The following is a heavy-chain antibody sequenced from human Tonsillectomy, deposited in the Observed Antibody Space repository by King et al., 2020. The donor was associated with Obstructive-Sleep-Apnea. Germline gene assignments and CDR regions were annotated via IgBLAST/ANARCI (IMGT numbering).Heavy chain of an antibody. D-gene: IGHD5-12*01. CDR1: GGSISSGGYY. J-gene: IGHJ4*02. CDR2: IYYSGST. Sequence: VQLQESGPGLVKPSQTLSLTCTVSGGSISSGGYYWSWIRQHPGKGLEWIGYIYYSGSTYYNPSLNSRVTITVDTSKNQFSLKLSSVTAADTAVYYCATRYIVATTFFDYWGQGTLVTVSS. CDR3: ATRYIVATTFFDY. V-gene: IGHV4-31*03.